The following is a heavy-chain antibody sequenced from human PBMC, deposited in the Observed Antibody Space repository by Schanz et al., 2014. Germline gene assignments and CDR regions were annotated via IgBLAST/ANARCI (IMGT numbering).Heavy chain of an antibody. CDR3: ATWRGDDSGGHGQFDY. D-gene: IGHD3-22*01. CDR2: ISTSGST. V-gene: IGHV4-4*07. J-gene: IGHJ4*02. Sequence: QVQLQESGPGLVKPSETLSLTCTVSGGSFSTYYWNWIRQPPGKGLEWIGRISTSGSTNYNPSLRSRVSMSIGASKTHFPLRLSSLTAADTAVYYCATWRGDDSGGHGQFDYWGQGALVTVSS. CDR1: GGSFSTYY.